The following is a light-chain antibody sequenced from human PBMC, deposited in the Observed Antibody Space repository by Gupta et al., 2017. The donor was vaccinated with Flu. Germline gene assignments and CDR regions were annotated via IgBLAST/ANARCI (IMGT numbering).Light chain of an antibody. Sequence: PASVSSSPGESVTLACRASQGVANCLAWFQQKPGQAPRLLIYDAVNLATGVPCRFSGSGAGTEFTLTITSLEPEDFATYYCQSGSNFRFTFGEGTKV. CDR3: QSGSNFRFT. CDR2: DAV. V-gene: IGKV3D-11*01. J-gene: IGKJ4*01. CDR1: QGVANC.